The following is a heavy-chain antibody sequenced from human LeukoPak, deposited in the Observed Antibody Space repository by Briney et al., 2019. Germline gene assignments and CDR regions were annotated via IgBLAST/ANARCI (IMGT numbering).Heavy chain of an antibody. D-gene: IGHD5-18*01. Sequence: SVKVSCKASGGTFSSYTISWVRQAPAQGLEWMGRIIPILGIANYAQKFQGRVTITADKSTSTAYMELSSLRSEDTAVYYCASLTDTAMVTVDYWGQGTLVTVSS. CDR2: IIPILGIA. V-gene: IGHV1-69*02. CDR1: GGTFSSYT. CDR3: ASLTDTAMVTVDY. J-gene: IGHJ4*02.